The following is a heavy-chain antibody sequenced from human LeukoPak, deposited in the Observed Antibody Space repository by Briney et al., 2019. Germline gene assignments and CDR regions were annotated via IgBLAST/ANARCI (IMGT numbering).Heavy chain of an antibody. V-gene: IGHV1-2*04. J-gene: IGHJ3*02. Sequence: GASVKVSCKASGYTFTCYYMHRVRQAPGQGLEWMGWINPNSGGTNYAQKFQGWVTMTRDTSISTAYMELSRLRSDDTAVYYCARGQIAVAGSAFDIWGQGTMVTVSS. CDR3: ARGQIAVAGSAFDI. D-gene: IGHD6-19*01. CDR2: INPNSGGT. CDR1: GYTFTCYY.